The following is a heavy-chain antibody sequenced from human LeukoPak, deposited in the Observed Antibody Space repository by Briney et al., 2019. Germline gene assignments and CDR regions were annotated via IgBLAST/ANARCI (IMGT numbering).Heavy chain of an antibody. Sequence: GASVKVSCKASGYTFTGYYMHWVRQAPGQGLEWMGRINPNSGGTNYAQKFQGRVTMTRDTSISTAYMELSRLRSDDTAVYYCARDLVYYDSSGSDYWGQGTQVTVSS. CDR3: ARDLVYYDSSGSDY. CDR2: INPNSGGT. D-gene: IGHD3-22*01. J-gene: IGHJ4*02. V-gene: IGHV1-2*06. CDR1: GYTFTGYY.